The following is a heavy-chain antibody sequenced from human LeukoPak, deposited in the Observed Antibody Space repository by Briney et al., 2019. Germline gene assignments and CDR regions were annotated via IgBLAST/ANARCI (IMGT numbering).Heavy chain of an antibody. V-gene: IGHV4-34*01. J-gene: IGHJ5*02. D-gene: IGHD2-21*01. CDR3: ARGLGAHIVVVIPRWFDP. CDR1: GGSFSGYY. CDR2: INHSGST. Sequence: SETLSLTCAVYGGSFSGYYWSLIRQPPGKGLEWIGEINHSGSTNYNPSLKSRVTISVDTSKNQFSLKLSSVTAADTAVYYCARGLGAHIVVVIPRWFDPWGQGTLVTVSS.